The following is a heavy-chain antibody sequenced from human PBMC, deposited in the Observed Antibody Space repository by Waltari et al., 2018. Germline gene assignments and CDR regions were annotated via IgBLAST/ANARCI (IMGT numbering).Heavy chain of an antibody. CDR2: IYSGGYT. CDR1: GFTVRNNY. V-gene: IGHV3-66*02. D-gene: IGHD3-22*01. Sequence: EVQLAESGGGLFEPGGSLNISGSASGFTVRNNYMSWVRQAPGKGLEWVSLIYSGGYTQYADSVKGRFTISRDNSKNTLYLQMNSLRVEDTAVYYCARNPRYDSPDWGQGTLVTVSS. CDR3: ARNPRYDSPD. J-gene: IGHJ4*02.